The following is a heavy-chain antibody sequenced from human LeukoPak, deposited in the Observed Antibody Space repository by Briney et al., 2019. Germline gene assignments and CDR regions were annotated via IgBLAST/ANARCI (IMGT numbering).Heavy chain of an antibody. Sequence: GGSLRLSCAASGLPLSNAWMSWVRQAPGKGLECLGLIKRKTDGGTIDYADPVKGRFTISRDDSKNTLYLQMNSLKTEDTAVYYCSTQYSSGWYVAFDIWGQGTMVTVSS. CDR2: IKRKTDGGTI. V-gene: IGHV3-15*01. CDR3: STQYSSGWYVAFDI. J-gene: IGHJ3*02. CDR1: GLPLSNAW. D-gene: IGHD6-19*01.